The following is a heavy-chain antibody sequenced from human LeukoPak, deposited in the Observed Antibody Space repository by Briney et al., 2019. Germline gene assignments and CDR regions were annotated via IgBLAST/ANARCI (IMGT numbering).Heavy chain of an antibody. V-gene: IGHV5-51*01. CDR3: ARHVTTASAARGFDI. Sequence: GESLKISCKGSGYSFTSYWVAWVRQMPGKGLEWMGIIYPRDSDTRYSPSFQGQVTISADKSINTAYLRWSDLKASDTAVYYCARHVTTASAARGFDIWGQGTMVTVSS. CDR2: IYPRDSDT. J-gene: IGHJ3*02. CDR1: GYSFTSYW. D-gene: IGHD1-14*01.